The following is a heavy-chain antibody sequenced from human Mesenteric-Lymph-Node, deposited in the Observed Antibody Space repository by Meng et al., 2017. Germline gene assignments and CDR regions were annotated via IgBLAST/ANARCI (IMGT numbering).Heavy chain of an antibody. V-gene: IGHV1-18*01. J-gene: IGHJ4*02. CDR2: IRGYSGNT. CDR1: GYTFSNYG. CDR3: TRADIAAAGTGGY. D-gene: IGHD6-13*01. Sequence: QFQLVQSGAEVKKPGASVTVSCKATGYTFSNYGISWVRQVPGQGLEWMGWIRGYSGNTKYEQKLQGRDTMTTDTSTNTDYMELRSLRSDDTAVYYCTRADIAAAGTGGYWGQGTLVTVSS.